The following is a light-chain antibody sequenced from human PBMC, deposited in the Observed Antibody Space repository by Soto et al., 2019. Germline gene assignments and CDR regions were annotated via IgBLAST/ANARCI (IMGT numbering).Light chain of an antibody. CDR2: GAS. V-gene: IGKV3D-15*01. J-gene: IGKJ4*01. CDR3: QQYNNWPLT. Sequence: EVGMTQSPATLSVSPGERATLSCRASQSISSNLAWYQQKPGQAPRLLIYGASTRATGVPARFSGSGSGTEFTLTTSSLQSEDFGIYYCQQYNNWPLTFGGGTKVDIK. CDR1: QSISSN.